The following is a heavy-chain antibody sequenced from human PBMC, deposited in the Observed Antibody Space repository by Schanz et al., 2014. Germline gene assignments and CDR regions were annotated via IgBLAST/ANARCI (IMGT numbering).Heavy chain of an antibody. CDR3: ARDRDQWDGNYLDY. Sequence: QVLLVQSGAEVKKPGASVKVSCKASGYTFTGHRMHWVRQAPGQGPEWMGWINGYNAHTNYAQKFQGRVTMTTDTSTSTVYMELRSLRSDDTAVYYCARDRDQWDGNYLDYWGQGTLVTVSS. CDR1: GYTFTGHR. CDR2: INGYNAHT. J-gene: IGHJ4*02. V-gene: IGHV1-18*04. D-gene: IGHD1-26*01.